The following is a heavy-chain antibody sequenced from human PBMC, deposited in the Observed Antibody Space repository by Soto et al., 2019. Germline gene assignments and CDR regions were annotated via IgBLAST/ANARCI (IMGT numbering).Heavy chain of an antibody. Sequence: PGGSLRLSCAASGVTFSSYWMSWVRQAPGKGLEWVANIKQDGGEKYYVDSVKGRFTISRDNAKNSLYLQMNGLRVEDTALYYCARRYSSSWSGFDPWGQGTLVTVSS. J-gene: IGHJ5*02. V-gene: IGHV3-7*01. CDR1: GVTFSSYW. CDR2: IKQDGGEK. CDR3: ARRYSSSWSGFDP. D-gene: IGHD6-13*01.